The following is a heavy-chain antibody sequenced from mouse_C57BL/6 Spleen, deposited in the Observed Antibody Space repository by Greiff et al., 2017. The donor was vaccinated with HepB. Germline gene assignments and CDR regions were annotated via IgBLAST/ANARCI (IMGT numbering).Heavy chain of an antibody. CDR3: ARALITTVVEDY. Sequence: QVQLQQPGAELVKPGASVKLSCKASGYTFTSYWMHWVKQRPGQGLEWIGMIHPNSGSTNYNEKFKSKATLTVDKSSSTAYMQLSSLTSEDSAVYYCARALITTVVEDYWGKGTTLTVSS. V-gene: IGHV1-64*01. J-gene: IGHJ2*01. D-gene: IGHD1-1*01. CDR1: GYTFTSYW. CDR2: IHPNSGST.